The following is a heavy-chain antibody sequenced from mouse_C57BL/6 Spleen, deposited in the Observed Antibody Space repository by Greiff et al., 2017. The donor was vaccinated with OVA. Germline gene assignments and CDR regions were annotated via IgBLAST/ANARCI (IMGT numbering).Heavy chain of an antibody. J-gene: IGHJ2*01. V-gene: IGHV14-4*01. CDR2: IDPENGDT. CDR1: GFNIKDDY. Sequence: EVQLQQSGAELVRPGASVKLSCTASGFNIKDDYMHWVKQRPEQGLEWIGWIDPENGDTEYASKFQGKATITADTSSNTAYLQLSSLTSEDTAVYYCTTTVVEDYWGQGTTPTVSS. D-gene: IGHD1-1*01. CDR3: TTTVVEDY.